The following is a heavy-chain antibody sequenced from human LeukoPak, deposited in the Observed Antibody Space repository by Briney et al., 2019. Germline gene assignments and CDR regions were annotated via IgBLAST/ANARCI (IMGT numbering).Heavy chain of an antibody. V-gene: IGHV4-34*01. CDR1: GGSFSGYY. Sequence: SETLSLTCAVYGGSFSGYYWSWIRQPPGKGLEWIGEINHSGSTNYNPSLKSRVTISVDTSKNQFSLKLSSVTAADTAVYYCARGHPPSYWGQGTLVTVSS. CDR2: INHSGST. J-gene: IGHJ4*02. CDR3: ARGHPPSY.